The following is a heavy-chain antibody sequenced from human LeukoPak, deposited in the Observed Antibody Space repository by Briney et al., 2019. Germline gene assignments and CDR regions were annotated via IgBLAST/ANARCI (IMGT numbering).Heavy chain of an antibody. V-gene: IGHV4-59*11. CDR2: IYFSGST. CDR1: GGSISSHY. D-gene: IGHD3-22*01. Sequence: PSETLSLTCTVSGGSISSHYWSWIRQPPGKGLEWVGYIYFSGSTTYNPSLKSRVTISVDRSKNQFSLKLSSVTAADTAVYYCARGFRSSDYYYDSSGDAFDIWGQGTMVTVSS. CDR3: ARGFRSSDYYYDSSGDAFDI. J-gene: IGHJ3*02.